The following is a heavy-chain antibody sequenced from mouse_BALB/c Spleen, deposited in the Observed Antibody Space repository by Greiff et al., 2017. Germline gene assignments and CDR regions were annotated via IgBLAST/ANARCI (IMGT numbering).Heavy chain of an antibody. CDR3: ARVLYYYAMDY. J-gene: IGHJ4*01. V-gene: IGHV5-17*02. CDR2: ISSGSSTI. CDR1: GFTFSSFG. D-gene: IGHD1-1*01. Sequence: EVQGVESGGGLVQPGGSRKLSCAASGFTFSSFGMHWVRQAPEKGLEWVAYISSGSSTIYYADTVKGRFTISRDNPKNTLFLQMTSLRSEDTAMYYCARVLYYYAMDYWGQGTSVTVSS.